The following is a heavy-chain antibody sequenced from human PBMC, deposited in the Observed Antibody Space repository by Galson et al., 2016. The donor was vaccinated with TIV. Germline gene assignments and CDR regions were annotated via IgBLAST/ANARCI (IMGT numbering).Heavy chain of an antibody. CDR2: IIPIIGII. CDR3: ARPMVDSNGYYLPLDY. Sequence: SVKVSCKASGGTFIRYAITWVRQAPGQGLEWMGRIIPIIGIINYAQNFQGRVTITADQFTSTFYMELSSLRSEDTAVYYCARPMVDSNGYYLPLDYWGQGTLLPVSS. J-gene: IGHJ4*02. V-gene: IGHV1-69*04. D-gene: IGHD3-22*01. CDR1: GGTFIRYA.